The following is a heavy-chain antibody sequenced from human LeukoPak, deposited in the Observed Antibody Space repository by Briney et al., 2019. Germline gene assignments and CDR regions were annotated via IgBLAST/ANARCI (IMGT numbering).Heavy chain of an antibody. CDR2: ICPDDSDT. V-gene: IGHV5-51*01. J-gene: IGHJ4*02. CDR3: GRQVVRSSSGWKFGY. CDR1: GYSFSHYW. Sequence: GESLTLSCTGSGYSFSHYWIGWVRQMPGKGLEWMGIICPDDSDTTYSPSFQGHVTISADKSISTTYLQWDSLKASDTGMYYCGRQVVRSSSGWKFGYWGQGTLVTVSS. D-gene: IGHD6-19*01.